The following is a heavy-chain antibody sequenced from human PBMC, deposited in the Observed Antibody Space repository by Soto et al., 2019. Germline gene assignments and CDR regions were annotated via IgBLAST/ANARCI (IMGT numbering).Heavy chain of an antibody. J-gene: IGHJ6*02. V-gene: IGHV1-2*04. CDR3: ARDRRIAAAGRRDYGMDV. D-gene: IGHD6-13*01. CDR2: TNPNSGGT. Sequence: PGQGLEWMGWTNPNSGGTNYAQKFQGWVTMTRDTSISTAYMELSRLRSDDTAVYYCARDRRIAAAGRRDYGMDVWGQGTTVPV.